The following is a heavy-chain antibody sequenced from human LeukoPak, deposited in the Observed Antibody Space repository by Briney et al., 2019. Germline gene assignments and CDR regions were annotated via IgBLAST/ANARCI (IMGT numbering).Heavy chain of an antibody. CDR1: GFTFSSCW. Sequence: GGSLRLSCAASGFTFSSCWMSWVRQAPGKGLEWVANIKQDGSEKYYVDSVKGRFTISRDNAKNSLYLQMNSLRAEDTAVYYCARGKEYYGSGKDWGQGTLVTVSS. CDR2: IKQDGSEK. J-gene: IGHJ4*02. V-gene: IGHV3-7*01. CDR3: ARGKEYYGSGKD. D-gene: IGHD3-10*01.